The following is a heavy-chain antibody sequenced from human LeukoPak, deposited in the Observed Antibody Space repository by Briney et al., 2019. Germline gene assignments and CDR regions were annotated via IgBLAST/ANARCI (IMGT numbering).Heavy chain of an antibody. CDR3: ARAISQFVIGGAAY. CDR1: GFTFKNFA. D-gene: IGHD3-10*01. J-gene: IGHJ4*02. Sequence: GGSLRLSCAASGFTFKNFAMSWVRQAPGRGLEWVSSSDGSGRLTYYDDSVEGRFTISRDNSKDALYLEMDSLRAEDSAVYYCARAISQFVIGGAAYWGQGTQVTVSS. CDR2: SDGSGRLT. V-gene: IGHV3-23*01.